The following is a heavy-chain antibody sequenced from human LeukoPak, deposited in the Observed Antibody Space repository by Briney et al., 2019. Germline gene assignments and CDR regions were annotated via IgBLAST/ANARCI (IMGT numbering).Heavy chain of an antibody. CDR3: RTQDYSIYWYFDL. D-gene: IGHD4-11*01. V-gene: IGHV1-46*01. J-gene: IGHJ2*01. CDR1: VYTFTSHY. Sequence: ASVKVSCKASVYTFTSHYIHWLQQAPGQHLEWMGVIHPSGGSTNYAQGFQGRVTMTRDTSTSTVYMELSSLSSEDTALYCARTQDYSIYWYFDLWGPGTLVTVSS. CDR2: IHPSGGST.